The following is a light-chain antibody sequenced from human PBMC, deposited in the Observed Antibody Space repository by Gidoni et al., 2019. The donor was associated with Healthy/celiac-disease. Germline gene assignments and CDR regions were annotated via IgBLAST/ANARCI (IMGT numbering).Light chain of an antibody. Sequence: DIQMTQTPSTLSASVGDRVTITCRASQSISSWLAWYQQKPGKAPKLLIYTASSLESGVPSRFSGSGSGTDFTLTISSLQPDDFATYYCQQYNSYPWTFGRGTKVEIK. V-gene: IGKV1-5*03. CDR3: QQYNSYPWT. J-gene: IGKJ1*01. CDR2: TAS. CDR1: QSISSW.